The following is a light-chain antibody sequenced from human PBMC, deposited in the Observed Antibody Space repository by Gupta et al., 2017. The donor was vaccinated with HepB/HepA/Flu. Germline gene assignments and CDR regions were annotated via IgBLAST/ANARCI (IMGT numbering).Light chain of an antibody. CDR2: SAS. V-gene: IGKV3-11*01. CDR3: QQRSKWPVT. Sequence: EIELTQSPVTLSLSPGERATLSCRASQSVGTSLAWYQQKPGQAPRLLIYSASNRATGIPARFSGSGSGTDFTLTITSLEREDFAVYYCQQRSKWPVTFGGGTKVEI. J-gene: IGKJ4*01. CDR1: QSVGTS.